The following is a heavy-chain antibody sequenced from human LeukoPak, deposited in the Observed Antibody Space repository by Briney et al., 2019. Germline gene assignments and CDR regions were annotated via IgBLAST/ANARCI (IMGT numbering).Heavy chain of an antibody. CDR1: GGSISSGDYY. D-gene: IGHD3-10*01. CDR3: ARLDSGSYVGY. V-gene: IGHV4-30-4*08. CDR2: IYYSGST. Sequence: SQTLSLTCTVSGGSISSGDYYWSWIRQPPGKGLEWIGYIYYSGSTYYNASLKSRVTISVDTSKNQFSLKLSSVTAADTAVYYCARLDSGSYVGYWGQGTLVTVSS. J-gene: IGHJ4*02.